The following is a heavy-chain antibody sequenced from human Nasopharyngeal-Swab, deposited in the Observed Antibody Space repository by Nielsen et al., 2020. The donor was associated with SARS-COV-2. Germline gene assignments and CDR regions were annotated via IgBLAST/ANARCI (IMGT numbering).Heavy chain of an antibody. Sequence: GESLKISCAASGFSFSTYGMHWVRQSPVKGLEWLTNIWYDGSNKYYADSVKGRFTISRDNSKNSLYLQMNSLRTEDTAFYYCAKEYGSGSYRPFFDSWGRGTLVTVSS. CDR1: GFSFSTYG. CDR3: AKEYGSGSYRPFFDS. D-gene: IGHD3-10*01. CDR2: IWYDGSNK. J-gene: IGHJ4*02. V-gene: IGHV3-30*02.